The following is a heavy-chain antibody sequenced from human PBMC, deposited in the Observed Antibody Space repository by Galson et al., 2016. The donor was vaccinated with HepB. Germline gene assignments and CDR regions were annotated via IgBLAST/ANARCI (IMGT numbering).Heavy chain of an antibody. CDR1: GFNFTNFG. J-gene: IGHJ4*02. CDR3: ATDVRRIFEWVLQEYFDY. V-gene: IGHV3-30*03. CDR2: IAHDDSYE. Sequence: SLRLSCAASGFNFTNFGMHWVRQAPGKGLEWVAFIAHDDSYEFYADSVKGRFTISRDNSKNTLFLQMHSLGPEDTAVYYCATDVRRIFEWVLQEYFDYWGLGTLVTVSP. D-gene: IGHD3-3*01.